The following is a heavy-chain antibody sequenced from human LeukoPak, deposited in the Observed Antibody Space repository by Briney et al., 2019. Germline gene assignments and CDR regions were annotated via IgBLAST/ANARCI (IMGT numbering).Heavy chain of an antibody. V-gene: IGHV3-23*01. CDR3: AKGRAVEVVAAFNY. CDR2: ISGSGAGT. Sequence: PGGSLRLSCAASGFTFSSYAMSWVRQAPGKGLEWVSAISGSGAGTYYADSVKGRFTISRDNSKNTLYLQMNSLRAEDTAVYYCAKGRAVEVVAAFNYWGQGTVVTVSS. J-gene: IGHJ4*02. D-gene: IGHD2-15*01. CDR1: GFTFSSYA.